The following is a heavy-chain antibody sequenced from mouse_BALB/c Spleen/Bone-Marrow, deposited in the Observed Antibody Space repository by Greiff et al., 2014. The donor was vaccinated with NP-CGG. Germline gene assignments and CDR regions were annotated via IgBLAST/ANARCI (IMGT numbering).Heavy chain of an antibody. Sequence: EVQLQQSGAELVKPGASVKLSCTASGFNIKDTYIYWVKQRPEQGLEWVGRIDPANGNTKYDPKFQGKATIAAETASNTAYLQISSLTSEDTAVYYCSRGYYDYLFALDYWGHGTSVTVSS. D-gene: IGHD5-5*01. V-gene: IGHV14-3*02. CDR1: GFNIKDTY. J-gene: IGHJ4*01. CDR2: IDPANGNT. CDR3: SRGYYDYLFALDY.